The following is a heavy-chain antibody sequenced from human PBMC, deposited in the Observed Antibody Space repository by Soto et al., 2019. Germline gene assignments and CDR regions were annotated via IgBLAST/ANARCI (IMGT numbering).Heavy chain of an antibody. J-gene: IGHJ3*02. CDR2: ISYDGSNK. CDR1: GFTFSSYG. CDR3: LLTTVDYDAFDI. Sequence: QVQLVESGGGVVQPGRSLRLSCAASGFTFSSYGMHWVRQAPGKGLEWVAVISYDGSNKYYADSVKGRFTISRDNSKNPLSLQMNSLRAEDTAVYYCLLTTVDYDAFDIWGQGTMVTVSS. V-gene: IGHV3-30*03. D-gene: IGHD4-17*01.